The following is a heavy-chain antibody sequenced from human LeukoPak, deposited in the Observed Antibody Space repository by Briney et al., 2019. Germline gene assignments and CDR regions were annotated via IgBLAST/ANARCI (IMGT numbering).Heavy chain of an antibody. J-gene: IGHJ4*02. D-gene: IGHD6-13*01. V-gene: IGHV4-39*07. CDR3: ARYVWQQLALDY. CDR1: GGSISSSSYY. Sequence: SETLSLTCTVSGGSISSSSYYWGWIRQPPGKGLEWIGSIYYSGSTYYNPSLKSRVTISVDTSKNQFSLKLSSVTAADTAVYYCARYVWQQLALDYWGQGTLVTVSS. CDR2: IYYSGST.